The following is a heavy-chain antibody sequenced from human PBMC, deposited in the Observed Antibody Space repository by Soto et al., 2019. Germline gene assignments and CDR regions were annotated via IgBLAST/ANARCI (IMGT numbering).Heavy chain of an antibody. CDR2: ISAYNGKT. Sequence: QVQLVQSGSEVKKPGAAVKVSCKASGYTFTNYGMSWVRQAPGQGLEWMGWISAYNGKTNYAQNFQGRVTMTTDTSTNTAYMEWRSLRSADTAVYYCARCYCSVGSCYSCWHFDLWGRGALVTVSS. CDR3: ARCYCSVGSCYSCWHFDL. D-gene: IGHD2-15*01. CDR1: GYTFTNYG. J-gene: IGHJ2*01. V-gene: IGHV1-18*01.